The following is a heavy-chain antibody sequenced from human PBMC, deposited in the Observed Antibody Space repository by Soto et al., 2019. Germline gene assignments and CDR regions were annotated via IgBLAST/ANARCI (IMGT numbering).Heavy chain of an antibody. CDR2: INPNSGGT. V-gene: IGHV1-2*04. J-gene: IGHJ4*02. D-gene: IGHD3-22*01. CDR1: GYTFTGYY. Sequence: ASVKVSCKTSGYTFTGYYLHWVRQAPGQGLEWMGWINPNSGGTNSAQKFQGWVTMTRDTSISTAYMELSRLRSDDTAVYYCARAPPYNYDSRGPPLDYWGLGTLVTVSS. CDR3: ARAPPYNYDSRGPPLDY.